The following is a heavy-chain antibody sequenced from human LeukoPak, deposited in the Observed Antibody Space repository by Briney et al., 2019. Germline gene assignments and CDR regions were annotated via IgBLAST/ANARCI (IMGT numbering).Heavy chain of an antibody. J-gene: IGHJ3*02. CDR3: ATPIRGYSYAHDAFDI. CDR1: GVSVSSGSYY. CDR2: IYYSGST. D-gene: IGHD5-18*01. V-gene: IGHV4-61*01. Sequence: SETLSLTCTVSGVSVSSGSYYWSWIRQPPGKGLEWIGYIYYSGSTNYNPSLKSRVTISVDTSKNQFSLKLSSVTAADTAVYYCATPIRGYSYAHDAFDIWGQGTMVTVSS.